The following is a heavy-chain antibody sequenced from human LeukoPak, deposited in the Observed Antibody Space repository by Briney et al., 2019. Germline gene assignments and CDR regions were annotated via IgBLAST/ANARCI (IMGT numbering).Heavy chain of an antibody. D-gene: IGHD3-10*01. CDR2: INAGNGNT. CDR3: ARRRPVKYYYGSGSPHDAFDI. CDR1: GYTFTSYA. V-gene: IGHV1-3*01. J-gene: IGHJ3*02. Sequence: ASVKVSCKASGYTFTSYAMHWVRQAPGQRLEWMGWINAGNGNTKYSQKFQGRVTITRDTSASTAYMELSSLRSEDTAVYYCARRRPVKYYYGSGSPHDAFDIWGQGTMVTVSS.